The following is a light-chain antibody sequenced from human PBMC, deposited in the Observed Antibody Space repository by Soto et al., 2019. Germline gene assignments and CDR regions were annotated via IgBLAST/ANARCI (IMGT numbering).Light chain of an antibody. CDR2: DSS. V-gene: IGKV1-33*01. CDR1: QDISKY. CDR3: QQYENLPS. Sequence: DIQLTESPSSMSASPGGGVNSXXQARQDISKYLNWHQQKPGKGPKLLIHDSSNLEIGVPSRFSGSGSGTDFTLTIDNLQPEDIATYYCQQYENLPSFGGGTKVDIK. J-gene: IGKJ4*01.